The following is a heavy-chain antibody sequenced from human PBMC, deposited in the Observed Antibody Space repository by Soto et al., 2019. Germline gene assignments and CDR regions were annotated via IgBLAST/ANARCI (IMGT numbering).Heavy chain of an antibody. CDR2: IYYLGST. CDR1: GGSMIEYF. D-gene: IGHD3-10*01. J-gene: IGHJ4*02. V-gene: IGHV4-59*01. Sequence: TSETLSLTCSVSGGSMIEYFWSWIRQSPGKGLEWIGYIYYLGSTDYNPSLKSRVTISVDTSKRQFSLGLTSVTAADTAVYYCARDGYDGSGSPYPAYWGPGTQVTVSS. CDR3: ARDGYDGSGSPYPAY.